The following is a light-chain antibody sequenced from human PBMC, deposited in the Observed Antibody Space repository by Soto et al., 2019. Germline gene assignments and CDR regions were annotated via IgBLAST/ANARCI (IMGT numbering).Light chain of an antibody. V-gene: IGLV2-23*01. Sequence: QSVRTQPASVSGSPGQSITISCTGTSSDVGSYNLVSWYQQHPGKAPKLMIYEGSKRPSGVSNRFSGSKSGNTASLTISGLKAEDEADYYCCSYAGSSTLYVFGTGTKVTVL. CDR1: SSDVGSYNL. CDR2: EGS. J-gene: IGLJ1*01. CDR3: CSYAGSSTLYV.